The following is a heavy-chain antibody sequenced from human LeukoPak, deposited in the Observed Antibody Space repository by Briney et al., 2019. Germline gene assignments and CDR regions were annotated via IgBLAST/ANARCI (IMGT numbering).Heavy chain of an antibody. V-gene: IGHV3-11*01. Sequence: GGSLRLSCAVSGFTFSDYYMSWIRQAPGKGLEWVSYISSSGSTIYYADSVKGRFTISRDNAKNSLYLQMNSLRAEDTAVYYCARDVRYSGYDYYYYYYMDVWGKGTTVTVSS. CDR3: ARDVRYSGYDYYYYYYMDV. D-gene: IGHD5-12*01. CDR2: ISSSGSTI. CDR1: GFTFSDYY. J-gene: IGHJ6*03.